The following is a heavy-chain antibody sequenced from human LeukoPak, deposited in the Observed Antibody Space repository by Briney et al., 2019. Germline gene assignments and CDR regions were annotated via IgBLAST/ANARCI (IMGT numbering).Heavy chain of an antibody. CDR2: INTNTGNP. J-gene: IGHJ3*02. V-gene: IGHV7-4-1*02. CDR3: ARGGQGRFLEWLLDAFDI. D-gene: IGHD3-3*01. CDR1: GYTFTSYA. Sequence: ASVKVSCKASGYTFTSYAMNWVRQAPGQGLEWMGWINTNTGNPTYAQGFTGRFVFSLDTSVSTAYLQISSLKAEDTAVYYCARGGQGRFLEWLLDAFDIWGQGTMVTVSS.